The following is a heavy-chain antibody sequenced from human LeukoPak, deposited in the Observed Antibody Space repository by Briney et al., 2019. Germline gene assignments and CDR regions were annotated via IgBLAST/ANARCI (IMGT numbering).Heavy chain of an antibody. D-gene: IGHD2-2*01. J-gene: IGHJ4*02. V-gene: IGHV3-53*01. CDR1: GFTVSSNY. CDR3: ARDSRDCSSTSCYWPHYFDY. CDR2: IYSGGST. Sequence: GGSLRLSCAASGFTVSSNYMSWVRQAPGKGLEWVSVIYSGGSTYYADSAKGRFTISRDNSKNTLYLQMNSLRAEDTAVYYCARDSRDCSSTSCYWPHYFDYWGQGTLVTVSS.